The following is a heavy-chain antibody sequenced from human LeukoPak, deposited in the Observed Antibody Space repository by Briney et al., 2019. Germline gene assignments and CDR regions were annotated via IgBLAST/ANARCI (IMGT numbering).Heavy chain of an antibody. CDR2: INHSGST. CDR1: GGSFSGYY. V-gene: IGHV4-34*01. Sequence: PSEILSLTCAVYGGSFSGYYWSWIRQPPGKGLEWIGEINHSGSTNYNPSLKSRVTISVDTSKNQFSLKLSSVTAADTAVYYCARRGYSYGWRGALGWFDPWGQGTLVTVSS. D-gene: IGHD5-18*01. J-gene: IGHJ5*02. CDR3: ARRGYSYGWRGALGWFDP.